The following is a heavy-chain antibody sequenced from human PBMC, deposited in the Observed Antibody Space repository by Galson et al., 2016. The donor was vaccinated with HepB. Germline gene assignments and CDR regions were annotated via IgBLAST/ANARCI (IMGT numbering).Heavy chain of an antibody. CDR2: TYYRSKWYN. V-gene: IGHV6-1*01. J-gene: IGHJ6*02. CDR1: GDSVSSNSAT. Sequence: CAISGDSVSSNSATWNWIRQSPSRGLEWLGRTYYRSKWYNDYALSVKSRITINPDTSKNQFSLQLNSVTPEDTAVYYCARDGGGTGGYYYYAMDVWGQGTTVTVSS. CDR3: ARDGGGTGGYYYYAMDV. D-gene: IGHD1-14*01.